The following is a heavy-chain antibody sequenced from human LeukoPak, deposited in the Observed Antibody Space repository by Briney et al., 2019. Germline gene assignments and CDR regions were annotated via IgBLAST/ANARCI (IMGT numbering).Heavy chain of an antibody. V-gene: IGHV1-69*05. CDR2: IIPIFGTA. J-gene: IGHJ4*02. CDR1: GGTFSSYA. D-gene: IGHD2/OR15-2a*01. CDR3: ASRLTRTKYYYCDY. Sequence: SVKLSCKASGGTFSSYAISWERQAPGQGLEWMGGIIPIFGTANSAQKFQVRVTFTTDESTSTAYMELSSLRSEDTAVYSCASRLTRTKYYYCDYWGQGTLVTVSS.